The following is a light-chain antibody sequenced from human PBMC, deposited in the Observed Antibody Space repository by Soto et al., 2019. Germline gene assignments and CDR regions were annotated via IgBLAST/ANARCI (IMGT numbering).Light chain of an antibody. CDR2: DAS. CDR1: QGISSA. V-gene: IGKV1-13*02. Sequence: AIQMTQSPSSLSASVGDRVSITCRANQGISSALAWYQHKPGIAPKILIYDASSLQSGVPSRFSGSESGTECTLTISSLQPEDFATYYCQQLKTYPFTFGQGTRLEIK. J-gene: IGKJ5*01. CDR3: QQLKTYPFT.